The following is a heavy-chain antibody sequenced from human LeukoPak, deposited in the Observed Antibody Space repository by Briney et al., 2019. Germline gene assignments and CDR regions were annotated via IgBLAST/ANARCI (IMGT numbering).Heavy chain of an antibody. D-gene: IGHD6-13*01. CDR1: GFAFNSYA. Sequence: GRSLRLSCAASGFAFNSYAMHWVRQGPGKGLEWVALVSYDGGSKYYADSLKGRITISRDNSKNTLHLQMNSLRSEDTAVYYCARVKGGIAAAGNYFDYWGQGTLVTVSS. J-gene: IGHJ4*02. CDR3: ARVKGGIAAAGNYFDY. CDR2: VSYDGGSK. V-gene: IGHV3-30-3*01.